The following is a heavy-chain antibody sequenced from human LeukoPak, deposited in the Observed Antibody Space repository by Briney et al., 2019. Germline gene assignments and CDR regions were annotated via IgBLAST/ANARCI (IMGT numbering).Heavy chain of an antibody. CDR2: ISSSGGNA. V-gene: IGHV3-48*03. CDR1: GFNFSNFE. Sequence: GGSLRLSCAASGFNFSNFEMNWVRQAPGKGLEWVAYISSSGGNAYYADSVKGRFTISRDNINKSVSLQMNSLRAEETAVYYCARSLGSLDYWGQGTLVTVSS. CDR3: ARSLGSLDY. D-gene: IGHD3-16*01. J-gene: IGHJ4*02.